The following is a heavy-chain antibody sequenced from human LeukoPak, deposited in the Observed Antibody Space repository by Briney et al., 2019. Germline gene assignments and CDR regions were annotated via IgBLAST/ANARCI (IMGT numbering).Heavy chain of an antibody. D-gene: IGHD6-19*01. Sequence: GGSLRLSCAASGFTFSSYGMHWVRQAPGKGLEWVAVISYDGSNKYYADSVKGRFTISRDNSKDTLYLQMNSLRAEDTAVYYCAKDPDSSGWYKLDYWGQRTLVTVSS. V-gene: IGHV3-30*18. CDR3: AKDPDSSGWYKLDY. CDR1: GFTFSSYG. CDR2: ISYDGSNK. J-gene: IGHJ4*02.